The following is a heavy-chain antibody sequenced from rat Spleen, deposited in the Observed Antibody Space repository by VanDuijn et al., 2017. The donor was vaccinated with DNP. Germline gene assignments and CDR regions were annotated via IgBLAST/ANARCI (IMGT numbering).Heavy chain of an antibody. D-gene: IGHD1-7*01. J-gene: IGHJ2*01. Sequence: EVQLVESGGGLVQPGRSLKLSCAASGFTFSDYYMAWVRQAPKKGLEWVASISNTGDNTYYSDSVKGRFSLSRDNAKSTLYLQVNSLRSEDTATYYCARQVWAFDYWGQGVMVTVSS. CDR2: ISNTGDNT. CDR1: GFTFSDYY. CDR3: ARQVWAFDY. V-gene: IGHV5-25*01.